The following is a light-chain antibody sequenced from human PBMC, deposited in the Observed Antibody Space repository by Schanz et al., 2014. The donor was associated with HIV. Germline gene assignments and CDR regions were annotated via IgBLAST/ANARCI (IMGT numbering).Light chain of an antibody. Sequence: EIVLTQSPGTLSLSPGERATLSCWASQSLSSNILAWYQHKPGQAPRLLIYGASSRATGIPDRFSGSGSGTDFTLTIRRLEPEDFAVYYCQQYGSSPPITFGQGTRLEIK. V-gene: IGKV3-20*01. CDR1: QSLSSNI. J-gene: IGKJ5*01. CDR2: GAS. CDR3: QQYGSSPPIT.